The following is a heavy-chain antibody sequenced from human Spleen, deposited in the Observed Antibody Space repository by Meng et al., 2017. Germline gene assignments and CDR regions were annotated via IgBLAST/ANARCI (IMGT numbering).Heavy chain of an antibody. Sequence: SETLSLTCAVSGYSITSGYYWGWIRQPPGKGLEWIGSIHQSGSTNYNPSLKSRVTISVDTSKNQFSLKLSSVTAAETAVYYCARSPTLSTVADNFYFDYWRQGTMVTVSA. CDR2: IHQSGST. CDR1: GYSITSGYY. V-gene: IGHV4-38-2*01. CDR3: ARSPTLSTVADNFYFDY. D-gene: IGHD4-23*01. J-gene: IGHJ4*02.